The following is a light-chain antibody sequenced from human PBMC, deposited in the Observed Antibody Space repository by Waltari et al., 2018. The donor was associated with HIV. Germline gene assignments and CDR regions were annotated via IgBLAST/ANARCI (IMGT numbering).Light chain of an antibody. V-gene: IGLV1-40*01. CDR3: QSYDSSLSGYVV. CDR1: RSNIGADYD. CDR2: ANT. J-gene: IGLJ2*01. Sequence: QSVLTQPPSVSGAPGQRVTISCTGSRSNIGADYDVHWYQHLPGTAPKLLIYANTPRPSGVPDRFSGSKSGTSASLAITGLQAEDEAEYYCQSYDSSLSGYVVFGGGTKLTVL.